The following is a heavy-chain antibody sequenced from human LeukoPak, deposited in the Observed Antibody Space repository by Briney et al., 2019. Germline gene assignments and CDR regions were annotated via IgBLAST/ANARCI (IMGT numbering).Heavy chain of an antibody. CDR1: GFTFSSYW. CDR3: VKERGYRSTWRLEY. Sequence: RPGGSLRLSCAASGFTFSSYWMSWVRQAPGKGPEWVAFIRYNGNNENYADSVKGRFTISRDNSKNTLYLQMSSLKIEDTAVYYCVKERGYRSTWRLEYWGQGTLVTVSS. V-gene: IGHV3-30*02. CDR2: IRYNGNNE. D-gene: IGHD6-13*01. J-gene: IGHJ4*02.